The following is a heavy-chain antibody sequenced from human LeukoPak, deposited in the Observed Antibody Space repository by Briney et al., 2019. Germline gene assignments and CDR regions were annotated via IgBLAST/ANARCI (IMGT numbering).Heavy chain of an antibody. CDR2: INPNSGGT. CDR1: GYTFTGYY. V-gene: IGHV1-2*02. J-gene: IGHJ4*02. CDR3: ARALLRYFDWFTN. D-gene: IGHD3-9*01. Sequence: ASVKVSCKASGYTFTGYYMHWVRQAPGQGLEWMGWINPNSGGTNYAPKFQGRVTMTRGTSISTAYMELSRLRSDDTAVYYCARALLRYFDWFTNWGQGTLVTVSS.